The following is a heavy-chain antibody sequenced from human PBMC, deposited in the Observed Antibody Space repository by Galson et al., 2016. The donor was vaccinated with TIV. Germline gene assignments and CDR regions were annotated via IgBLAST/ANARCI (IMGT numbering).Heavy chain of an antibody. J-gene: IGHJ4*02. CDR3: ERGNPVAGRRIDY. D-gene: IGHD6-19*01. V-gene: IGHV1-69*05. CDR1: GGTFRSYV. Sequence: SVKVSCKASGGTFRSYVVTWVRQAPGQGLEWMGGIISISGTANYAQKFQGRLTITTDESTSTSYMELTSLTSEDTAIYYCERGNPVAGRRIDYWGQGTLVTVSS. CDR2: IISISGTA.